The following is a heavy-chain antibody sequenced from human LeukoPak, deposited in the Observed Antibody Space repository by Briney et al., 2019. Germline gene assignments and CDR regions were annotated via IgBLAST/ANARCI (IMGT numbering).Heavy chain of an antibody. V-gene: IGHV1-69*04. CDR2: IIPILGIA. D-gene: IGHD3-22*01. J-gene: IGHJ4*02. CDR1: GGTFSSYA. Sequence: GASVKVSCKASGGTFSSYAISWVRQAPGQGLEWMGRIIPILGIANYAQKFQGRVTITADKSTSTAYMELSSLRSEDTAVYYCASSYYYDSKEGRFMYYFDYWGQGTLVTVSS. CDR3: ASSYYYDSKEGRFMYYFDY.